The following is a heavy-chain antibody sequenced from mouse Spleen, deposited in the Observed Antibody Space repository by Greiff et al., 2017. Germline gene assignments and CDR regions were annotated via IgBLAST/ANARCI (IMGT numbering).Heavy chain of an antibody. V-gene: IGHV3-1*01. D-gene: IGHD2-4*01. CDR1: GYSITSGYD. Sequence: EVKLQESGPGMVKPSQSLSLTCTVTGYSITSGYDWHWIRHFPGNKLEWMGYISYSGSTNYNPSLKSRISITHDTSKNHFFLKLNSVTTEDTATYYCARDLGYDYGWYFDVWGAGTTVTVSS. J-gene: IGHJ1*01. CDR3: ARDLGYDYGWYFDV. CDR2: ISYSGST.